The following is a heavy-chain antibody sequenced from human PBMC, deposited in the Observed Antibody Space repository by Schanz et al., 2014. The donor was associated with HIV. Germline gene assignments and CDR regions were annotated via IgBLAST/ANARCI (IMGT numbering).Heavy chain of an antibody. CDR3: ARSRVGGDDAFDF. J-gene: IGHJ3*01. CDR2: IYPADSET. D-gene: IGHD3-10*01. V-gene: IGHV5-51*01. CDR1: GYSFTSFW. Sequence: EVRLVQSGADVKKPGESLRISCQGFGYSFTSFWIAWVRQMPGKGLEWMGVIYPADSETKYNPSFQGQVTISVDKSIATAYLQWKTLRASESGTYFCARSRVGGDDAFDFWGQGTEVTVSS.